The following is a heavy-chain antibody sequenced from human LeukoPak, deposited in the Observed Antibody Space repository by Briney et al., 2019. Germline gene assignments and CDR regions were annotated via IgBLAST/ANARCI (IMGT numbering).Heavy chain of an antibody. D-gene: IGHD6-13*01. CDR3: ASPAYSSSWYPLSYYYYGMDV. V-gene: IGHV7-4-1*02. J-gene: IGHJ6*02. CDR2: INTNTGNP. Sequence: ASVKVSCKASEYTFTSYAMNWVRQAPGQGLEWMGWINTNTGNPTYAQGFTGRFVFSLDTSVSTAYLQISSLKAEDTAVYYCASPAYSSSWYPLSYYYYGMDVWGQGTTVTVSS. CDR1: EYTFTSYA.